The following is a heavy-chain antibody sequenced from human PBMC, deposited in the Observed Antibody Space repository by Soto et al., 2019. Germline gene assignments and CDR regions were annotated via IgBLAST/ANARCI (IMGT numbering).Heavy chain of an antibody. CDR1: GGSFSGYY. V-gene: IGHV4-34*01. CDR3: ARGTSLRYFDWLSPRWILGFDY. J-gene: IGHJ4*02. CDR2: INHSGST. D-gene: IGHD3-9*01. Sequence: QVQLQQWGAGLLKPSETLSLTCAVYGGSFSGYYWSWIRQPPGKGLEWIGEINHSGSTNYNPSLKSRVTISVDTSKNQFSLKLSSVTAADTAVYYCARGTSLRYFDWLSPRWILGFDYWGQGTLVTVSS.